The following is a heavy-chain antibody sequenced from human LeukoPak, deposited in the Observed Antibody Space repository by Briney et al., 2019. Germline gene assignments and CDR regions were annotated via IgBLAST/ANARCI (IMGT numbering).Heavy chain of an antibody. CDR3: ARDSGWLGIDY. J-gene: IGHJ4*02. D-gene: IGHD3-10*01. V-gene: IGHV4-61*02. CDR2: IYTSGST. Sequence: PSQTPSLTCTVSRDSISTGSYYSSSIRQPAGKGLEWVGRIYTSGSTNYNPSLKSRVTISVDTSKNQFSLKLSSVTAADTAVYYCARDSGWLGIDYWGQGTLVTVSS. CDR1: RDSISTGSYY.